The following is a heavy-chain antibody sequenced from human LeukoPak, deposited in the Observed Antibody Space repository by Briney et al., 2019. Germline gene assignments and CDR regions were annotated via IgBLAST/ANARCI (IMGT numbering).Heavy chain of an antibody. CDR2: IKQDGSEK. CDR3: ARGETVTYFDY. CDR1: GFTFSSYW. Sequence: AGGSLRLSCTACGFTFSSYWMSWARQAPGKGLEWMANIKQDGSEKYYVDSVKGRFTISRDNAKNSLYLQMNSLRAEDTAVYYCARGETVTYFDYWGQGILVTVSS. J-gene: IGHJ4*02. V-gene: IGHV3-7*01. D-gene: IGHD4-17*01.